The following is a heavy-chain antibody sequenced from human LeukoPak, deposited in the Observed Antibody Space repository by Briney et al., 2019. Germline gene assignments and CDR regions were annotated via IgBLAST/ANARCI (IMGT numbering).Heavy chain of an antibody. CDR2: IYYSGST. D-gene: IGHD3-9*01. CDR3: ARLVGASSRSDWYFDL. V-gene: IGHV4-59*01. Sequence: SETLSLTCTVSGGSISSYYWSWIRQPPGKGLEWIGYIYYSGSTNYNPSLKSRVTISVDTSKNQFSLKLSSVTAADTAVYYCARLVGASSRSDWYFDLWGRGTLVTVSS. J-gene: IGHJ2*01. CDR1: GGSISSYY.